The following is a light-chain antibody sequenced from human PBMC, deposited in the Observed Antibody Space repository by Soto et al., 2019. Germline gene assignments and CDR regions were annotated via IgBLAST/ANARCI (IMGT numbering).Light chain of an antibody. V-gene: IGLV1-40*01. CDR3: QSYDSSLSGSV. CDR2: SNT. Sequence: QSMLTQPPSVAGAPGQRVTISWTGSSSNIGPGYDVHWYQHLPGTAPKLLIYSNTNRPSGVPDRFSGSRSGTSASLAITGLQAEDEADYYCQSYDSSLSGSVFGTGTKVTVL. J-gene: IGLJ1*01. CDR1: SSNIGPGYD.